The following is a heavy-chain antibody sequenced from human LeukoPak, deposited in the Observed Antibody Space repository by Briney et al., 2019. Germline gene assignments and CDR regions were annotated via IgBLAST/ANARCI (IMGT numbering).Heavy chain of an antibody. V-gene: IGHV3-9*01. CDR2: ISWNSGSI. D-gene: IGHD5-12*01. CDR1: GFTFDDYA. CDR3: AKDIGYSGYESVFDY. Sequence: PGRSLRLPCAASGFTFDDYAMHWVRQAPGKGLEWVSGISWNSGSIGYADSVKGRFTISRDNVKNSLYLQMNSLRAEDTALYYCAKDIGYSGYESVFDYWGQGTLVTVSS. J-gene: IGHJ4*02.